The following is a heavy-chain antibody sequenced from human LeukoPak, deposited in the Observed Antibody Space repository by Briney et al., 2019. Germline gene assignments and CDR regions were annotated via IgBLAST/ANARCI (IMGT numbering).Heavy chain of an antibody. CDR3: ARLVVPAAYFDY. V-gene: IGHV4-39*01. Sequence: SETLSLTCTVSGGSISNSSYYWGWIRQPPGKGLEWIGSIYYSGSTYYNPSLKSRVTISVDTSKNQFSLKLSSVTAADTAVYYCARLVVPAAYFDYWGQGTLVTVSS. D-gene: IGHD2-2*01. CDR2: IYYSGST. J-gene: IGHJ4*02. CDR1: GGSISNSSYY.